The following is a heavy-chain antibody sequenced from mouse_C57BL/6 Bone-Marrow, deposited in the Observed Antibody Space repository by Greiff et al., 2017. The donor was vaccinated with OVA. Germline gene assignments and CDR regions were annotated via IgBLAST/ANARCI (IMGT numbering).Heavy chain of an antibody. V-gene: IGHV10-3*01. CDR2: IRSKSSNYAT. D-gene: IGHD3-1*01. CDR3: VRDGSGVLDFDV. Sequence: DVKLVESGGGLVQPKGSLKLSCAASGFTFNTYAMHWVRQAPGKGLEWVARIRSKSSNYATYYADSVKDRFTISRDDSQSMLYLQMNTLKTEDTAMYCCVRDGSGVLDFDVWGTGTTVTVSS. CDR1: GFTFNTYA. J-gene: IGHJ1*03.